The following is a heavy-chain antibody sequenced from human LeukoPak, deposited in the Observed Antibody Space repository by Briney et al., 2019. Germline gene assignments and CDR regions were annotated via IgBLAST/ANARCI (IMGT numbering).Heavy chain of an antibody. CDR1: GFTFSSYS. V-gene: IGHV3-21*01. CDR2: ISSSSSYI. D-gene: IGHD1-1*01. Sequence: GGSLRLSCAASGFTFSSYSMNWVRQAPGKGLEWVSSISSSSSYIHYADSVKGRFTISRDNAKNSLYLQMNSLRAEDTAVYYCARDLCYHWNDGEGDYWGQGTLVTVSS. J-gene: IGHJ4*02. CDR3: ARDLCYHWNDGEGDY.